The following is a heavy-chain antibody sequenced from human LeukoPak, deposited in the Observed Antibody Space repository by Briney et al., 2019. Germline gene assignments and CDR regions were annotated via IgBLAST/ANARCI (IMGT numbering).Heavy chain of an antibody. D-gene: IGHD2-2*01. V-gene: IGHV3-21*01. CDR3: ARAQCSSTSCYGYYYYGMDV. CDR1: GFTFSSYS. Sequence: GGSLRLSCAASGFTFSSYSMNWVRQAPGQGLEWVSSISSSSSYIYYADSVKGRFTISRDNAKNSLYLQMNSLRAEDTAVYYCARAQCSSTSCYGYYYYGMDVWGQGTTVTVSS. CDR2: ISSSSSYI. J-gene: IGHJ6*02.